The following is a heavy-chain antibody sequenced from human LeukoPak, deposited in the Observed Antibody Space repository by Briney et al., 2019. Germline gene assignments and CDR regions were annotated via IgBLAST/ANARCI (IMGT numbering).Heavy chain of an antibody. CDR1: GFTFSSYG. Sequence: GGSLRLSCAASGFTFSSYGMHWVRQAPGKGLEWVAFIRYDGSNKYYADSVKGRFTISRDNSKNTLYLQMNSLRAEDTAVYYCAKDPTGYYYDSSGYLLPDYWGQRTLVTVSS. CDR2: IRYDGSNK. CDR3: AKDPTGYYYDSSGYLLPDY. V-gene: IGHV3-30*02. J-gene: IGHJ4*02. D-gene: IGHD3-22*01.